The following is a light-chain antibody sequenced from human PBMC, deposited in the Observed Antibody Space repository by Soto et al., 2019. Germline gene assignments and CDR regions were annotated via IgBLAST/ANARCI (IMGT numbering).Light chain of an antibody. CDR2: LNSDGSH. Sequence: LVLTQSPSASASLGASVKLTCTLSSGHSSYAIAWHQQQPDKGPRYLMKLNSDGSHSKGDGIPDRFSGSSSGAERYLIISSLQSEDEADYYCQTWGTGIQVFGGGTKLTVL. CDR3: QTWGTGIQV. V-gene: IGLV4-69*01. J-gene: IGLJ2*01. CDR1: SGHSSYA.